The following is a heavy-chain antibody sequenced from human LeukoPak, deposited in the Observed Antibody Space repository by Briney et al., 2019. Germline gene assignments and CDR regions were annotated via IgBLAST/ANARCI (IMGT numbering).Heavy chain of an antibody. CDR3: AKGYCSSTSCFLAPFDY. CDR1: GCILSSHA. J-gene: IGHJ4*02. V-gene: IGHV3-23*01. D-gene: IGHD2-2*01. CDR2: ISGSGGST. Sequence: GGSLRLSCAASGCILSSHAMSWVRQAPGMGREWVSAISGSGGSTYYADSVKGRFTISRDNSKNTLYLQMNSLRAEDTAVYYCAKGYCSSTSCFLAPFDYWGQGTLVTVSS.